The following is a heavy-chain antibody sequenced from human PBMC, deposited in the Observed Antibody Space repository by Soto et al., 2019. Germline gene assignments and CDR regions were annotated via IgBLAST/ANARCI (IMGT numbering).Heavy chain of an antibody. CDR1: EGTFSSYA. Sequence: SVKFSIKPTEGTFSSYAISWVRQAPGQGLEWMGGIIPIFGTANYAQKFQGRVTITADESTSTAYMELGSLRSEDTAVYYCARVPVVPPDYYYYYGMDVRGQGPTVTVSS. CDR3: ARVPVVPPDYYYYYGMDV. D-gene: IGHD2-2*01. V-gene: IGHV1-69*13. CDR2: IIPIFGTA. J-gene: IGHJ6*02.